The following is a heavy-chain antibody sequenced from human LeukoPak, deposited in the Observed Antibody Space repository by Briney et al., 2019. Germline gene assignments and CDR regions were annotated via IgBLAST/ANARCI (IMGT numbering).Heavy chain of an antibody. CDR1: GLTFSRYD. J-gene: IGHJ4*02. Sequence: TGGSLRLSCAASGLTFSRYDLSWVRQAPGKGLECVSTIGRDVSSTYYADSVEGRFTISRDNSKNTLYLQMNNLRADDTAVYYCVKKGQADDDGKPDWGQGTLVTVSS. CDR2: IGRDVSST. V-gene: IGHV3-23*05. CDR3: VKKGQADDDGKPD. D-gene: IGHD1-1*01.